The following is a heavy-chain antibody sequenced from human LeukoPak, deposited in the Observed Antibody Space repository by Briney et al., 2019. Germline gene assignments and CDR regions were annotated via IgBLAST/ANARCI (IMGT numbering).Heavy chain of an antibody. V-gene: IGHV1-24*01. J-gene: IGHJ5*02. CDR1: GYTLTELS. CDR3: ATAAGYSYGNWFDP. Sequence: GALVKVSCRVSGYTLTELSMHWVRQAPGKGLEWMGGFDPEDGETIYAQKFQGRVTMTEDTSTDTAYMELSSLRSEDTAVYYCATAAGYSYGNWFDPWGQGTLVTVSS. CDR2: FDPEDGET. D-gene: IGHD5-18*01.